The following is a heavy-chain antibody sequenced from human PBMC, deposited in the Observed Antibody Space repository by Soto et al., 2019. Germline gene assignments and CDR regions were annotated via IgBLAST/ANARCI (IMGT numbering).Heavy chain of an antibody. J-gene: IGHJ6*02. CDR3: ARGYCSGGSCYSDYYYGMDV. CDR2: INPNSGGT. Sequence: ASVEVFCKASGYTFTGYYMHWVRQAPGQVLGWMGWINPNSGGTNYAQKFQGWVTMTRDTSISTAYMELSRLRSDDTAVYYCARGYCSGGSCYSDYYYGMDVWGQGTTVTVSS. D-gene: IGHD2-15*01. CDR1: GYTFTGYY. V-gene: IGHV1-2*04.